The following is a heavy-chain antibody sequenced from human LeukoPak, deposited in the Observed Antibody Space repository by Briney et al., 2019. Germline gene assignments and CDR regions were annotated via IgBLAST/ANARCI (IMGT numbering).Heavy chain of an antibody. CDR3: VREASGGTKGVSGTFDI. Sequence: GGSLRLSCAAPGFTLRTYWMSWVRQAPGKGLEWVASIKRDGSEKYYVDSVKGRFIISRDNAKNSLYLQMNSLRAEDTAVYHCVREASGGTKGVSGTFDIWGQGTLVTVSS. J-gene: IGHJ3*02. CDR2: IKRDGSEK. D-gene: IGHD6-13*01. CDR1: GFTLRTYW. V-gene: IGHV3-7*01.